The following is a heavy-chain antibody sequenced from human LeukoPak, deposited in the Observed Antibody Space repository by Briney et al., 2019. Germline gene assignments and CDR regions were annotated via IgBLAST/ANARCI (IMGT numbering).Heavy chain of an antibody. CDR1: GFTFSSYW. J-gene: IGHJ3*02. CDR2: IKQDGSEK. D-gene: IGHD3-22*01. V-gene: IGHV3-7*01. CDR3: AREKADYYDSSGHAFGI. Sequence: GGSLRLSCAASGFTFSSYWMSWVRQAPGKGLEWVANIKQDGSEKYYVDSVKGRFTISRDNAKNSLYLQMNSLRAEDTAVYYCAREKADYYDSSGHAFGIWGQGTMVTVSS.